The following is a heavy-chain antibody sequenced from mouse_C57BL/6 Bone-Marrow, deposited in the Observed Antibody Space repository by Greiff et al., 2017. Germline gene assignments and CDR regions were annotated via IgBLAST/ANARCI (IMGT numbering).Heavy chain of an antibody. CDR1: GYAFSCYW. J-gene: IGHJ3*01. CDR2: IYPGDGDT. Sequence: VQLQQSGAELVKTGASVKISCKASGYAFSCYWMNWVKQRPGKSLEWIGQIYPGDGDTNYNGKFKGKATLTADKSSRTAYMQLSSLTSDDSAVYFCARGAYWGHEGLVTVS. V-gene: IGHV1-80*01. CDR3: ARGAY.